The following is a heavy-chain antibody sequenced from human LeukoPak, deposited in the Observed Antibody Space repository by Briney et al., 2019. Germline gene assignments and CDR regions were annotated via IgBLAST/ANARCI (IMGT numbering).Heavy chain of an antibody. Sequence: ASVKVPCKASGYTFTGYYMHWVRQAPGQGLEWMGWINPNTGGTNYAQKFQGRVTMTRDTSISTAYMELSRLGSDDTAVYYCARAIIMVRGVDYWGQGTLVTVSS. CDR3: ARAIIMVRGVDY. D-gene: IGHD3-10*01. V-gene: IGHV1-2*02. J-gene: IGHJ4*02. CDR2: INPNTGGT. CDR1: GYTFTGYY.